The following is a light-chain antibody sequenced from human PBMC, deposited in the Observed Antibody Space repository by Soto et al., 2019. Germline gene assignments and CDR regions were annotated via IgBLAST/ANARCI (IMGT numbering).Light chain of an antibody. J-gene: IGLJ3*02. CDR2: EVR. Sequence: QSALTQPGSVSGSPGQSITISCTGTSSDVGGYNHVSWYQQHPGKAPKLIIYEVRNRPSGVSNRLSGSKSGNTASLTISGLQADDEADYYCCSYTSSSIRVFGGGTKVTVL. V-gene: IGLV2-14*01. CDR3: CSYTSSSIRV. CDR1: SSDVGGYNH.